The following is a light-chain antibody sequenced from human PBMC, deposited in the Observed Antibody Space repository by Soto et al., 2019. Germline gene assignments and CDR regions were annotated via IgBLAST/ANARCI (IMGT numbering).Light chain of an antibody. CDR1: QRVVSNN. CDR3: QQYGTSPRT. CDR2: GAS. Sequence: EIVLTQSPGTLSLSPGERDTLSCRASQRVVSNNLAWNQKKLGRAPRLLLPGASRRATGIPDRFSGSGSGTDFTLTITSLEPEDFAVYYCQQYGTSPRTFGQGTRLAIK. J-gene: IGKJ5*01. V-gene: IGKV3-20*01.